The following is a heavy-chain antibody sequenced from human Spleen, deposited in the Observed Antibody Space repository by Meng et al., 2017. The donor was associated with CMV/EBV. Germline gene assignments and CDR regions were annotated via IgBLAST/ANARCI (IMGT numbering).Heavy chain of an antibody. CDR1: EYTFTSYY. J-gene: IGHJ4*02. CDR3: ARDGKITGTSDGFDY. V-gene: IGHV1-46*01. D-gene: IGHD1-7*01. CDR2: INPSGGST. Sequence: ASVKVSCKASEYTFTSYYMHWVRQAPGQGLEWMGIINPSGGSTSYAQKFQGRVTMTRDTSTSTVYMELSSLRSEDTAVYYCARDGKITGTSDGFDYWGQGTLVTVSS.